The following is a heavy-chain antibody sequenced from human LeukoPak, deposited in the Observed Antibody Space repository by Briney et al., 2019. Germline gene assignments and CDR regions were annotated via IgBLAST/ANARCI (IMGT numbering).Heavy chain of an antibody. CDR1: GFTFSSFA. CDR2: IKQNGAEE. Sequence: PGGSLRLSCAASGFTFSSFAMSWVRQAPGKRLEWVANIKQNGAEEYYMDSVKGRFAISRDNAKNSVSLQMNSLRVEDTAMYYCARYTVVSSPGAFDLWGQGTMVTVSS. D-gene: IGHD2-21*01. J-gene: IGHJ3*01. V-gene: IGHV3-7*03. CDR3: ARYTVVSSPGAFDL.